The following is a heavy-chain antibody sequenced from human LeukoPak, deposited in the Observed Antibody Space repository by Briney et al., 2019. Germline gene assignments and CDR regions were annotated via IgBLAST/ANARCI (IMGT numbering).Heavy chain of an antibody. J-gene: IGHJ4*02. D-gene: IGHD6-13*01. Sequence: PGRSLRLSCAASKFTFSSYPMHWVRRAPGKGLEWVAVIANDGRDKHCADSVRGRFTISRDNSKNTLYLQINSLRAEDTAVYYCARDRKEAAADYYFDHWGQGTLVTVSS. CDR1: KFTFSSYP. CDR2: IANDGRDK. CDR3: ARDRKEAAADYYFDH. V-gene: IGHV3-30-3*01.